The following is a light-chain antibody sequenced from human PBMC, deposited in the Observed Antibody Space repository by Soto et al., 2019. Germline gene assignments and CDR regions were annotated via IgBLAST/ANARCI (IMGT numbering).Light chain of an antibody. CDR1: QSIGGF. CDR3: QQRSNWPPTWT. CDR2: EAS. Sequence: EIVFTQSPSTLSLSPGERATLFCRASQSIGGFLAWYQQRPGQAPRLLIYEASNRPTGIPARFSGSGSGTDFTLTISSLEPEDFAVYYCQQRSNWPPTWTFGQGTKVDIK. V-gene: IGKV3-11*01. J-gene: IGKJ1*01.